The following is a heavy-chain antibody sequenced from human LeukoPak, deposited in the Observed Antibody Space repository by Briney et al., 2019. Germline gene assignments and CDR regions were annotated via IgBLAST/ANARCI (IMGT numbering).Heavy chain of an antibody. CDR2: ISGSGGST. CDR3: AKDFPIVVVPAALFDY. CDR1: GFTFSSYA. V-gene: IGHV3-23*01. D-gene: IGHD2-2*01. Sequence: GGSLRPSCAASGFTFSSYAMSWVRQAPGKGLEWVSAISGSGGSTYYADSVKGRFTISRDNSKNTLYLQMNCLRAEDTAVYYCAKDFPIVVVPAALFDYWGQGTLVTVSS. J-gene: IGHJ4*02.